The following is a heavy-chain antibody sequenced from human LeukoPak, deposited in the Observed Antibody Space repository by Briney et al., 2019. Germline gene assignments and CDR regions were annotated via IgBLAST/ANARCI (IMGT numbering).Heavy chain of an antibody. CDR1: GYTFTDYY. CDR2: INPNTGGT. CDR3: ARALYTSRSYLATFSPTNFDY. Sequence: GASVKVSCKASGYTFTDYYMHWVRQAPGQGLEWMGWINPNTGGTNYAQKLQGRVTMTRDTSISTPYMELSWLRSDDTAVYYCARALYTSRSYLATFSPTNFDYWGQGTLVTVSS. D-gene: IGHD6-13*01. J-gene: IGHJ4*02. V-gene: IGHV1-2*02.